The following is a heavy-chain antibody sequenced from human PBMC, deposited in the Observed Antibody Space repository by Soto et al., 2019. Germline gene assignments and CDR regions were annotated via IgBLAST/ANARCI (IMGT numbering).Heavy chain of an antibody. CDR2: IYYSGIT. J-gene: IGHJ5*02. V-gene: IGHV4-39*01. CDR3: ERQEDNSSGWSP. Sequence: QLQLQESGPGLVKPQETLSLTCTVSGDSISSGSYYWGWIRQSPGKGLEWIGSIYYSGITYYNPSLQSRVSLFVDTSMNQFSLKVTSVTAADTAVYSCERQEDNSSGWSPWGQGTLVTVSS. D-gene: IGHD6-19*01. CDR1: GDSISSGSYY.